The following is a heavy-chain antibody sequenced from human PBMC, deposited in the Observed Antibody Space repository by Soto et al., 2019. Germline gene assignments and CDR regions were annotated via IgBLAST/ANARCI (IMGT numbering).Heavy chain of an antibody. CDR3: ARSVSFITPRPDY. V-gene: IGHV5-10-1*01. CDR2: IDPSDSYT. CDR1: GYSFTSYW. D-gene: IGHD6-6*01. J-gene: IGHJ4*02. Sequence: GESLKISCKGSGYSFTSYWISWVRQMPGKGLEWMGRIDPSDSYTNYSPSFQGHVTMTRDTSISTAYMEVSRLRSDDTAVYYCARSVSFITPRPDYWGQGALVTVSS.